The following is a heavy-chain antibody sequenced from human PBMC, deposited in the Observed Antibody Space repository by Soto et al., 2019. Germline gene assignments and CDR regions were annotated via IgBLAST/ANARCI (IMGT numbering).Heavy chain of an antibody. J-gene: IGHJ3*01. CDR1: GFTFSTYH. CDR3: ARGYCGGGGCYLRRDAIDV. D-gene: IGHD2-15*01. CDR2: INPSSSHI. Sequence: EVQLVESGGGLVMPGGSLRLSCAASGFTFSTYHMNWVRQAPGKGLEWVSSINPSSSHIYYADSVRGRFTISRDNSKNSMDLQMNGLRTEDAAVYYCARGYCGGGGCYLRRDAIDVWGQGTMVTVSS. V-gene: IGHV3-21*01.